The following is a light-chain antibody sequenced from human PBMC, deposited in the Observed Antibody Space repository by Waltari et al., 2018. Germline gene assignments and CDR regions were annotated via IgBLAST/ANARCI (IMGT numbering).Light chain of an antibody. Sequence: DAVMTQSPLSLPVTLGQPASISCRSSQSLVFSDGNIYLNWFQQRPGQSPRRLIYKVSNRDAGVPDRFSGSGSGTDFTRKISRVEAEDVGGVYYCMQATHWPYTFGQGTKLEIK. CDR2: KVS. CDR1: QSLVFSDGNIY. CDR3: MQATHWPYT. J-gene: IGKJ2*01. V-gene: IGKV2-30*01.